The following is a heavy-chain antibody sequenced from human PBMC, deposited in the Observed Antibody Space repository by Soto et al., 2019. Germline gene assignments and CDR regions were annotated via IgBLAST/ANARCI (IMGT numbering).Heavy chain of an antibody. CDR3: ARDLMDRAVTVPGY. CDR2: INAGNGDT. D-gene: IGHD3-10*01. Sequence: QVQLVQSGVEVKKPGASVKVSCKASGYTFTSYAMHWVRQAPGQRLECMGWINAGNGDTRYSQKFQGRVTFTRDTSASTAYMELSSLRSEDTAVYYCARDLMDRAVTVPGYWGQGTLVTVSS. J-gene: IGHJ4*02. V-gene: IGHV1-3*01. CDR1: GYTFTSYA.